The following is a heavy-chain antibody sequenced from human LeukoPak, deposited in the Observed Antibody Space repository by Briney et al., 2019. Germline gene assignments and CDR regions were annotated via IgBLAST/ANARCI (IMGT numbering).Heavy chain of an antibody. V-gene: IGHV3-74*01. Sequence: PGGSLRLSCEVSGFTFSDSWMHWVRQTPGKGLVWVSRMYGDMSDISYADSVKGRFTISRDNAKSTVYLQMNSLRGEDTAVYYCARDLGLRGSTWGQGTLVTVSS. CDR2: MYGDMSDI. CDR1: GFTFSDSW. J-gene: IGHJ5*02. D-gene: IGHD4-23*01. CDR3: ARDLGLRGST.